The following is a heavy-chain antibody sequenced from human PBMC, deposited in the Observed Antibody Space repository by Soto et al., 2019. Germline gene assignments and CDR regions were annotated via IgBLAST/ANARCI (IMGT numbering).Heavy chain of an antibody. CDR1: GGTLGDHG. CDR2: TIPVFNTA. J-gene: IGHJ3*02. V-gene: IGHV1-69*06. D-gene: IGHD3-10*01. Sequence: QVQLEQSGAEVKKPGSSVKVSCKASGGTLGDHGVAWLRQAPGQGLEWMGGTIPVFNTAKYAQKFQGRVAVTADKVTNIAYMELSSLRSEDTAFYFCARGVYGSGNYYTGPSAFDIWGQGTMVIVSS. CDR3: ARGVYGSGNYYTGPSAFDI.